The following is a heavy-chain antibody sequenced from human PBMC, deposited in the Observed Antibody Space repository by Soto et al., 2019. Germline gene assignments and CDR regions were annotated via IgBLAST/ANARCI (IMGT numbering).Heavy chain of an antibody. CDR1: GESVSSNSPA. CDR2: TYYRSKWYN. J-gene: IGHJ5*02. Sequence: SQTLSLTYALSGESVSSNSPAWNWIWPSPSRGLEWLGRTYYRSKWYNDYAVSVKSRITINPDTSKNQFSLQLNSVTHEDTAVYYCARGIAAPGTQSWFLPCGQKTLGPVSS. CDR3: ARGIAAPGTQSWFLP. V-gene: IGHV6-1*01. D-gene: IGHD6-13*01.